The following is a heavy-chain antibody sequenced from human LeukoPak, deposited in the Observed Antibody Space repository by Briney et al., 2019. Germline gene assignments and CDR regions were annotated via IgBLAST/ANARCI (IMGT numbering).Heavy chain of an antibody. D-gene: IGHD6-19*01. CDR1: GYTFTSYD. Sequence: ASVKVSCKASGYTFTSYDINWVRQATGQGLEWMGWMNPNSGNTGYAQKFQGRVTMTRNTSISTAYMELSSLRSEDTAVYYCARYSSGWYTNWFDPWAREPWSPSPQ. V-gene: IGHV1-8*01. CDR3: ARYSSGWYTNWFDP. CDR2: MNPNSGNT. J-gene: IGHJ5*02.